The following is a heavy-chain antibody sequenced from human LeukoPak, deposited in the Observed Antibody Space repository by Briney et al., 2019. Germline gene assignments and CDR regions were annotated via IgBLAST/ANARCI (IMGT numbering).Heavy chain of an antibody. D-gene: IGHD6-19*01. CDR1: GGSFSGYY. CDR2: INHSGST. CDR3: ARVPYNSGWYLDY. Sequence: SETLSLTCAVYGGSFSGYYWSWIRQPPGKGLEWIGEINHSGSTNYNPSLKSRVTISVDTSKNQFSLKLSSVTAADTAVYYCARVPYNSGWYLDYWGQGTLVTVSS. V-gene: IGHV4-34*01. J-gene: IGHJ4*02.